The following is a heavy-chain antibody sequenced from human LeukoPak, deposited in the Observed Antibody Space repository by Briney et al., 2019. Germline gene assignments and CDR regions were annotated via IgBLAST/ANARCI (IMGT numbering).Heavy chain of an antibody. CDR1: GLTFDDYA. D-gene: IGHD1-1*01. Sequence: PGGSLRLSCAASGLTFDDYAMHWVGQAGGKGLEWVSLISGDGGSTYYADSVKGRFTISRDNSKNSLYLQMNSLRTEDTALYYCAKGGYSYYYYMDVWGKGTTVTVSS. V-gene: IGHV3-43*02. CDR3: AKGGYSYYYYMDV. CDR2: ISGDGGST. J-gene: IGHJ6*03.